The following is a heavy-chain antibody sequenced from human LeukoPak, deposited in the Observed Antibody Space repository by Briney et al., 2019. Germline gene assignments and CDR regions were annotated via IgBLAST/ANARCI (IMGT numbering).Heavy chain of an antibody. J-gene: IGHJ4*02. V-gene: IGHV1-69*04. CDR3: ATGTPLHYYGSGSYYRGLDY. CDR1: GGTFSSYA. CDR2: IIPILGIA. Sequence: SVKVSCKASGGTFSSYAISWVRQAPGQGLEWMGRIIPILGIANYAQKFQGRVTITADKSTSTAYMELSSLRSEDTAVYYCATGTPLHYYGSGSYYRGLDYWGQGTLVTVSS. D-gene: IGHD3-10*01.